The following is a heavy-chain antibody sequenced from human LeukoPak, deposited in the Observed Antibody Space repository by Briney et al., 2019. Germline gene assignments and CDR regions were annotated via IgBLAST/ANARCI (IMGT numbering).Heavy chain of an antibody. CDR2: ISGSGGST. CDR3: AKDQSSGWYSGAFDY. D-gene: IGHD6-19*01. J-gene: IGHJ4*02. V-gene: IGHV3-23*01. CDR1: GFTFSSYA. Sequence: PGGSLRLSCAASGFTFSSYAMSWVRQAPGKGLEWVSAISGSGGSTYYADSVKGRFTISRDNSKNTLYLQMNSLRAEDTAVYYCAKDQSSGWYSGAFDYWGQGTLVTVSS.